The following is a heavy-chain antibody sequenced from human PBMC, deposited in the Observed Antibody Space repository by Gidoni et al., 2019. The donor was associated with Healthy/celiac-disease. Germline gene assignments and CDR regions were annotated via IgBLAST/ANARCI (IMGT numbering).Heavy chain of an antibody. CDR2: ISGDGGST. Sequence: EVQLVASGGGVVQPGGSLRLSCAASGFTFDDYAMHWVRQAPGKGLEWVSLISGDGGSTYYADSVKGRFTISRDNSKNSLYLQMNSLRTEDTALYYCASLFVAVAGSPFDYWGQGTLVTVSS. J-gene: IGHJ4*02. D-gene: IGHD6-19*01. CDR1: GFTFDDYA. CDR3: ASLFVAVAGSPFDY. V-gene: IGHV3-43*02.